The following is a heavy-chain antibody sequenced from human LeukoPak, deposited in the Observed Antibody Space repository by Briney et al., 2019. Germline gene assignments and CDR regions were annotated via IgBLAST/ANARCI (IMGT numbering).Heavy chain of an antibody. Sequence: PSETLSLTCAVYGGSFTIYSWTWIRQSPGKGLEWIGEINHSGNTNYNPSLKSRVTISVDTSKNQFSLKLSSVTAADTAVYYCARATVAAAAPGGYWGQGTLVTVSS. CDR1: GGSFTIYS. V-gene: IGHV4-34*01. J-gene: IGHJ4*02. CDR2: INHSGNT. D-gene: IGHD6-13*01. CDR3: ARATVAAAAPGGY.